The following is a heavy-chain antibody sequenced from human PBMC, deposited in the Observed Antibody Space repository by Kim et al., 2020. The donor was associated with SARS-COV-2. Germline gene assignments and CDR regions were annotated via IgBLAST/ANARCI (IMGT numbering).Heavy chain of an antibody. J-gene: IGHJ6*02. D-gene: IGHD3-3*01. CDR1: GYSFTSYW. V-gene: IGHV5-51*01. Sequence: GESLKISCKGSGYSFTSYWIGWVRQMPGKGLEWMGIIYPGDSDTRYSPSFQGQVTISADKSISTAYLQWSSLKASDTAMYYCARHVKDWYYDFWSLKALRNYYYGMDVWGQGTTVTVSS. CDR2: IYPGDSDT. CDR3: ARHVKDWYYDFWSLKALRNYYYGMDV.